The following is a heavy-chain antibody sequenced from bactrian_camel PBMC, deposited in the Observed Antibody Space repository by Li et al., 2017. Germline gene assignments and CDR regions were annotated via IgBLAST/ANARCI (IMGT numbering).Heavy chain of an antibody. CDR2: IDSDGDT. D-gene: IGHD3*01. V-gene: IGHV3S53*01. CDR1: GYMYDTYC. CDR3: AADRGVCPQLSRPEDWIY. J-gene: IGHJ4*01. Sequence: HVQLVESGGGSAQAGGSLRLSCAARGYMYDTYCMGWFRRPPGKEREGIAVIDSDGDTAYAESLKDRFTISVDNAKNTVYLQMNSLKPDDTAMYYCAADRGVCPQLSRPEDWIYWGQGTQVTVSS.